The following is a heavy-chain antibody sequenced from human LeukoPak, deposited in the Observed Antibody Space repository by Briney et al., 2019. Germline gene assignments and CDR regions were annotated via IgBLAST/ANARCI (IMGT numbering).Heavy chain of an antibody. D-gene: IGHD2-15*01. V-gene: IGHV1-69*04. CDR3: ATEVGDCSGGSCYHAFDI. CDR1: GGTFSSYA. J-gene: IGHJ3*02. Sequence: SVKVSCKASGGTFSSYAISWVRQAPGQGLEWMGRIIPILGIANYAQKFQGRVTITADKSTSTAYMGLSSLRSEDTAVYYCATEVGDCSGGSCYHAFDIWGQGTMVTVSS. CDR2: IIPILGIA.